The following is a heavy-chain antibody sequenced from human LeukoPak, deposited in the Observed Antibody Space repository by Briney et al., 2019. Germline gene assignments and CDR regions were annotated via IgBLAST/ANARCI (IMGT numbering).Heavy chain of an antibody. Sequence: ASVKVSCKASGYTFTSYDINWVRQATGQGLEWMVWMNPYSGNAGYSQKFQGRVTMTRDTSVNTAYMEVSSLRSEDTALYYCARAWMTTHALNYWGQGTLVTVSS. CDR3: ARAWMTTHALNY. D-gene: IGHD4-11*01. CDR1: GYTFTSYD. V-gene: IGHV1-8*01. CDR2: MNPYSGNA. J-gene: IGHJ4*02.